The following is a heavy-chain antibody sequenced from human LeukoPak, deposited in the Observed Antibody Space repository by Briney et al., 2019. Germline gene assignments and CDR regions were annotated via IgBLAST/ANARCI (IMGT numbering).Heavy chain of an antibody. D-gene: IGHD6-19*01. CDR3: AKDQRWLGSGCYFDC. J-gene: IGHJ4*02. V-gene: IGHV3-23*01. CDR1: GFTFSNYA. Sequence: PGGSLRLSCAASGFTFSNYALSWVRQAPGKGLEWVSGIRDSGGTTYYADSVKGRFTISRDNSNNTLYLQMNSLRAEDTAIYYCAKDQRWLGSGCYFDCWGQGTLVTVSS. CDR2: IRDSGGTT.